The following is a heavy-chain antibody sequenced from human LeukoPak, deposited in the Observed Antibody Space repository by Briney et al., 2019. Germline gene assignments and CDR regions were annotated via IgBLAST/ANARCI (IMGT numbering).Heavy chain of an antibody. Sequence: GSSVKVSCKASGGTFSSYAISWVRQAPGQGLEWMGGIIPIFGTANYAQKFQGRVTVTADESTSTAYMELSSLRSEDTAVYYCARGRPPQGAFDIWGQGTMVTVSS. CDR2: IIPIFGTA. J-gene: IGHJ3*02. CDR1: GGTFSSYA. V-gene: IGHV1-69*01. CDR3: ARGRPPQGAFDI.